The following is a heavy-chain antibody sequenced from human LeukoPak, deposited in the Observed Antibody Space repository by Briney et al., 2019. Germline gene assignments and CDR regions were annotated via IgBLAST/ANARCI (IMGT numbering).Heavy chain of an antibody. CDR1: GFTVSSNY. V-gene: IGHV3-53*01. J-gene: IGHJ4*02. CDR3: ALVSGPYYFDY. CDR2: IYSGGST. Sequence: PGGSLRLSCAASGFTVSSNYMSWVHQAPGKGLEWVSVIYSGGSTYYADSVKGRFTISRDNSKNTLYLQMNSLRAEDTAVYYCALVSGPYYFDYWGQGTLVTVSS.